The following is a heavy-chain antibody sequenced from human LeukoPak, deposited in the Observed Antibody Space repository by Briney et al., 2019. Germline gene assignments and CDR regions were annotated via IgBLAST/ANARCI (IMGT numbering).Heavy chain of an antibody. Sequence: PSETLSLTCTVSGGSISSSSYYWGWIRQPPGKGLEWIGSIYYSGSTYYNPSLKSRVTIPVDTSKNQFSLKLSSVTAADTAVYYCARDRSYSNYIDYWGQGTLVTVSS. J-gene: IGHJ4*02. CDR2: IYYSGST. CDR1: GGSISSSSYY. V-gene: IGHV4-39*07. D-gene: IGHD4-11*01. CDR3: ARDRSYSNYIDY.